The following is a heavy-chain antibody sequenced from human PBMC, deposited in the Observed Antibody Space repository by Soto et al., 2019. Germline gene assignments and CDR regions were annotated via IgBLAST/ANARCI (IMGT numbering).Heavy chain of an antibody. CDR2: IIPIFGTA. CDR3: ARDFGGYGGEPSGDY. V-gene: IGHV1-69*01. D-gene: IGHD3-10*01. J-gene: IGHJ4*02. Sequence: QVQLVQSGAEVKKPGSSVKVSCKASGGTFSSYAISWVRQAPGQGLEWMGGIIPIFGTANYAQKFQGRVTITADESTSTAYMELGSLRSEDTAVYYCARDFGGYGGEPSGDYWCQGTLVTVS. CDR1: GGTFSSYA.